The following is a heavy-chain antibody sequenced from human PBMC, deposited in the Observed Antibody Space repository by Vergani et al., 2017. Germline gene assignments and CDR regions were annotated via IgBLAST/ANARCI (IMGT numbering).Heavy chain of an antibody. CDR2: INQDGSQK. CDR1: GFTFSSYW. D-gene: IGHD6-19*01. J-gene: IGHJ4*02. CDR3: ARTGYSSNSKDY. Sequence: EVQLVDSGGGLVQPGGSLRLSCAASGFTFSSYWMNWVRQAPGKGLEWVANINQDGSQKQYVDSVKGRFTISRDNAKNSLYLQMNSLRAEDTAVYHCARTGYSSNSKDYWGQGILVTVSS. V-gene: IGHV3-7*01.